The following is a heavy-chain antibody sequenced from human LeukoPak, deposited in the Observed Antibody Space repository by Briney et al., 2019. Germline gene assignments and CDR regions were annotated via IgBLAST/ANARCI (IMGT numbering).Heavy chain of an antibody. CDR2: INPNSGGT. J-gene: IGHJ4*02. D-gene: IGHD2-2*02. V-gene: IGHV1-2*02. CDR3: ARGGYLAVYPEDY. Sequence: ASVKVSCKASGNTFTGYYMHWVRQAPGQGLEWMGWINPNSGGTNYAQKFQGRVTMTRDTSISTAYMELSRLRSDDTAVYYCARGGYLAVYPEDYWGQGTLVTVSS. CDR1: GNTFTGYY.